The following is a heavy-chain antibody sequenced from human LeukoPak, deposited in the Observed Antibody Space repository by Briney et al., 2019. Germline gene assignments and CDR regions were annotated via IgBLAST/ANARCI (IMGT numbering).Heavy chain of an antibody. V-gene: IGHV4-39*01. J-gene: IGHJ5*02. CDR1: GGSISSSSYY. D-gene: IGHD6-13*01. CDR2: IYYSGST. Sequence: PSETLSLTCTVSGGSISSSSYYWGWIRQPPGKGLEWIGSIYYSGSTYHNPSLKSRVTISVDTSKNQFSLKLSSVTAADTAVYYCARHLYSSSMYGWFDPWGQGTLVTVSS. CDR3: ARHLYSSSMYGWFDP.